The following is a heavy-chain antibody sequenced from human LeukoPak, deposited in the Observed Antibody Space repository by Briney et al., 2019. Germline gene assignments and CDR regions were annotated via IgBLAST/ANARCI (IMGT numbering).Heavy chain of an antibody. CDR1: GFTFSSYA. CDR3: ARAKRRGPQPVAAPLYYFDY. V-gene: IGHV3-30-3*01. D-gene: IGHD6-19*01. Sequence: GRSLRLSCAASGFTFSSYAMHWVRQAPGKGLEWVAVISYDGSNKYYADSVKGRFTISRDNSKNTLYLQMNSLRAEDTAVYYCARAKRRGPQPVAAPLYYFDYWGQGTLVTVSS. CDR2: ISYDGSNK. J-gene: IGHJ4*02.